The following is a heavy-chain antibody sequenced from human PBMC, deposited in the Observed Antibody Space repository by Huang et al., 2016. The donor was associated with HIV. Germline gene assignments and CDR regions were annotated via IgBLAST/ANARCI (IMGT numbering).Heavy chain of an antibody. J-gene: IGHJ4*02. CDR3: ARLPGSITMIRGVITDPY. D-gene: IGHD3-10*01. V-gene: IGHV4-39*02. Sequence: QLQLQESGPGLVKPSETLSLTCTVSGGSIRSDNYYWEWIGSIYYSGSTYYNPSLKRRGTITVDTSKNHFALRMRSVTAADTAVYYCARLPGSITMIRGVITDPYWGQGTLVTVSS. CDR1: GGSIRSDNYY. CDR2: IYYSGST.